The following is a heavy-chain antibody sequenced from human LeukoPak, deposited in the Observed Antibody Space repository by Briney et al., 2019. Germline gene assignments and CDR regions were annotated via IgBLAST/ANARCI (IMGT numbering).Heavy chain of an antibody. D-gene: IGHD1-26*01. CDR1: GLSFTSFS. V-gene: IGHV3-21*01. Sequence: PAGSLRLAWAASGLSFTSFSISWVRHAPGRWLGWVSFISSSSSYIYDGASMKGQFLNSRDNVKKTLYLQTNSLRLEDPAVDYCARDPGGMGATTDPDYWGQGTLVTVSS. CDR2: ISSSSSYI. CDR3: ARDPGGMGATTDPDY. J-gene: IGHJ4*02.